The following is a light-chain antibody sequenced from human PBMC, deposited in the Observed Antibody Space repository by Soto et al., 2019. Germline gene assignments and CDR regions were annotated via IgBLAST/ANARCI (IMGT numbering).Light chain of an antibody. J-gene: IGLJ1*01. CDR3: CSYAGSYTWV. CDR1: ISDVGRYNL. V-gene: IGLV2-23*01. CDR2: EDH. Sequence: SARTLPASVSGSTGQATPISCTGTISDVGRYNLVSWYQQHPGKAPKLIISEDHKRPSGVSDRFSGSKYGNTASLTISGLQAQAEADYRCCSYAGSYTWVFGTGTEVT.